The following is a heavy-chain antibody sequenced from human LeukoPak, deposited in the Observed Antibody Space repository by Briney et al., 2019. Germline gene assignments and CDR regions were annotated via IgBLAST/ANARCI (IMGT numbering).Heavy chain of an antibody. D-gene: IGHD2-15*01. Sequence: SETLSLTCTVSGGSISSGGYYWSWIRQHPGKGLEWIGYRHYSGTTYYNASLKSRLTISVDRSKNQFSLKLSSVTAADTAVYYCARASLAYCSGGSCYAIDHWGQGTLVTVSS. CDR1: GGSISSGGYY. J-gene: IGHJ4*02. CDR2: RHYSGTT. CDR3: ARASLAYCSGGSCYAIDH. V-gene: IGHV4-31*03.